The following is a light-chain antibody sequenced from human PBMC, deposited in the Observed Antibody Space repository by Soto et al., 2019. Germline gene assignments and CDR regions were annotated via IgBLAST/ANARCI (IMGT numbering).Light chain of an antibody. Sequence: EIVLTPAPCAPSLYPGERATLSCRASQSVSSSYLAWYQQKPGQAPRLLIYGASSRATGIPDRFSGSGSGTDFTLTISRLEPEDFAVYYCQQYGSSPLTFGGGTKVDIK. J-gene: IGKJ4*01. V-gene: IGKV3-20*01. CDR2: GAS. CDR3: QQYGSSPLT. CDR1: QSVSSSY.